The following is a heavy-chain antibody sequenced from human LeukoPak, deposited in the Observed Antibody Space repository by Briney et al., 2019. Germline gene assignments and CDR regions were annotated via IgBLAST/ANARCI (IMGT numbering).Heavy chain of an antibody. CDR3: ARGSTIAVAGIDY. CDR2: INHSGST. Sequence: SETLSLTCARYRGSFSGYYWSLILQPPGNGLEWVVEINHSGSTNYNPSLKSRVTISVDTSKNQFSLKLSSVTAADTAVYYCARGSTIAVAGIDYWGQGTLVTVSS. J-gene: IGHJ4*02. CDR1: RGSFSGYY. V-gene: IGHV4-34*01. D-gene: IGHD6-19*01.